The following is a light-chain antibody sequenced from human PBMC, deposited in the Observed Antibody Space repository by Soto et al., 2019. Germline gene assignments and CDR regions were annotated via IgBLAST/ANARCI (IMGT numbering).Light chain of an antibody. CDR1: QNVDKF. J-gene: IGKJ5*01. Sequence: EIELTQSPATLSLSPGETATLSCRASQNVDKFLAWYQQRPGQPPRLLIFDSSNRATGVPVRFSGSGSGTVFTLTISSPEPEDSAVYYCQQRKNWPQITFGQGTRLEIK. V-gene: IGKV3-11*01. CDR2: DSS. CDR3: QQRKNWPQIT.